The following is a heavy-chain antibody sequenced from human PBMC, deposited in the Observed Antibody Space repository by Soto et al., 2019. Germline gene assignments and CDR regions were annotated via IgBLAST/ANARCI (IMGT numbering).Heavy chain of an antibody. V-gene: IGHV5-51*01. Sequence: DSLKISCQASGYSFISSWIGWVRQMPGKGLEWMGIIYPGDSDTRYSPSFQGQVTISADKSTSTAYLQWSSLKASDTATYYCARMMAASGTALDYWGQGDLVTVSS. CDR3: ARMMAASGTALDY. CDR2: IYPGDSDT. J-gene: IGHJ4*02. D-gene: IGHD6-13*01. CDR1: GYSFISSW.